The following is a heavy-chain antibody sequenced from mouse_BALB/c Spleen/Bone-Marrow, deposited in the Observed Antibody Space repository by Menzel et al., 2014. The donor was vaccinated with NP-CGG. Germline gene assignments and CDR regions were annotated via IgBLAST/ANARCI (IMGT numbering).Heavy chain of an antibody. J-gene: IGHJ4*01. D-gene: IGHD3-1*01. CDR2: INSGGSYT. CDR1: GFTFSNYG. Sequence: EVQGVESGGDLVKPGGSLKLSCAASGFTFSNYGMSWVRQTPDKRLEWVATINSGGSYTYYPDSVKGRFTISRDNAKNNLYLQMSSLKSEDTAMYYCARGGRGMDYWGQGTSVTVSS. V-gene: IGHV5-6*01. CDR3: ARGGRGMDY.